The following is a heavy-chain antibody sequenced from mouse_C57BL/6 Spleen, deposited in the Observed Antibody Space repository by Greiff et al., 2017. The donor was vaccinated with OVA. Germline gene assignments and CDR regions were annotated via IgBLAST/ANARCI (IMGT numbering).Heavy chain of an antibody. V-gene: IGHV1-64*01. J-gene: IGHJ2*01. CDR3: ARAGAHYDYDENFDY. CDR1: GYTFTSYW. CDR2: IHPNSGST. D-gene: IGHD2-4*01. Sequence: QVQLQQPGAELVKPGASVKLSCKASGYTFTSYWMHWVKQRPGQGLEWIGMIHPNSGSTNYNEKFKSKATLTVDKSSSTAYMQLSSLTSEDSAVYYCARAGAHYDYDENFDYWGQGTTLTVSS.